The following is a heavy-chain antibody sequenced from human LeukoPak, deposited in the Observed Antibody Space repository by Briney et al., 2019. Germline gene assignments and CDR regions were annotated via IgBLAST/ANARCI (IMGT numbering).Heavy chain of an antibody. CDR3: ARTPTTVTKPDY. CDR2: ITNDGSST. CDR1: GLTFSSHW. D-gene: IGHD4-17*01. V-gene: IGHV3-74*01. Sequence: PGESLRLSCAASGLTFSSHWMHWVRQAPGKGLVWVSRITNDGSSTTYVDSVKGRFTISRDNSKNTLYLQMDSLRPEDTAVYYCARTPTTVTKPDYWGQGTLVTVSS. J-gene: IGHJ4*02.